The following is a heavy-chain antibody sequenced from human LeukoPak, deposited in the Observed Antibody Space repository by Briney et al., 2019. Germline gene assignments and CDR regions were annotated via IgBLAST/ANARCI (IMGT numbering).Heavy chain of an antibody. D-gene: IGHD2-2*01. CDR2: IYSGGST. CDR1: GFTVSSNS. V-gene: IGHV3-53*01. Sequence: GGSLRLSCTVSGFTVSSNSMSWVRQAPGKGLEWVSFIYSGGSTQYSDSVKGRFTISRDNSKNTLYLQMNSLRAEDTAVYYCAKFVDDVVVVPAAYFDYWGQGTLVTVSS. J-gene: IGHJ4*02. CDR3: AKFVDDVVVVPAAYFDY.